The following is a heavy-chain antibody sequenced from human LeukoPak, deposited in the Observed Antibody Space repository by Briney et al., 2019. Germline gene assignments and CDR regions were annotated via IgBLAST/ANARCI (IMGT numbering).Heavy chain of an antibody. CDR1: GFIFSSYW. CDR2: INSDGSNT. D-gene: IGHD5-12*01. CDR3: AREVGTLDY. J-gene: IGHJ4*02. V-gene: IGHV3-74*01. Sequence: GGSLRLSCAASGFIFSSYWMHWVRQAPGKGLVWVSRINSDGSNTRCVDSVKGRFTISRDNAKNTLYLQMNSLRAEDTAVYYCAREVGTLDYWGQGTLVTVSS.